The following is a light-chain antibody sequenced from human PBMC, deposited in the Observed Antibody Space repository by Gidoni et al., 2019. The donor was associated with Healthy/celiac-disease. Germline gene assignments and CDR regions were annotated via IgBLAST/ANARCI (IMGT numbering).Light chain of an antibody. V-gene: IGKV3-11*01. Sequence: EIVLTQSPATLSLSPGERATLSCRASQSVSSYLAWYQQKPGQAPRLLIYDASNRATGIPARFSGSGPGTDFTITISSLEPEDFAVYYCQQRSNWPRTFGQGTKLEIK. CDR2: DAS. CDR1: QSVSSY. CDR3: QQRSNWPRT. J-gene: IGKJ2*01.